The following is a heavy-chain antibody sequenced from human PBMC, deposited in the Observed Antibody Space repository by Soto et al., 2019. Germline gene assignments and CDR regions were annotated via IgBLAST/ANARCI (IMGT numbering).Heavy chain of an antibody. Sequence: PGGSLRLSCAASGFTVSSNYMSWVRQAPGKGLEWVSVIYSGGSTYYADSVKGRFTISRDNSKNTLYLQMNSLRAEDTAVYYCASLKFDRDLFFDYWGQGTLVTFSS. CDR3: ASLKFDRDLFFDY. CDR2: IYSGGST. CDR1: GFTVSSNY. V-gene: IGHV3-53*01. D-gene: IGHD3-22*01. J-gene: IGHJ4*02.